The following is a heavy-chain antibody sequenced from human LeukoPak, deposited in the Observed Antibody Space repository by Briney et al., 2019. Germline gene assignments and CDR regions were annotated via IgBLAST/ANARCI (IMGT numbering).Heavy chain of an antibody. CDR1: GFTFSSYA. V-gene: IGHV3-30*04. J-gene: IGHJ4*02. CDR3: ARGIQLWSPPLD. CDR2: ISYDGSNK. Sequence: GGSLRLSCAASGFTFSSYAMHWVRQAPGKGLEWVAVISYDGSNKYYADSAKGRFTISRDNSKNTLYLQMNSLRAEDTAVYYCARGIQLWSPPLDWGQGTLVTVSS. D-gene: IGHD5-18*01.